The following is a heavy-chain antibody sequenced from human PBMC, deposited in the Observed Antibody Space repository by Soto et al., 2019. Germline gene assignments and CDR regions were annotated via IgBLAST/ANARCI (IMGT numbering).Heavy chain of an antibody. CDR2: INHIGRT. CDR3: LMVTFSAMDV. D-gene: IGHD2-15*01. J-gene: IGHJ6*02. CDR1: GGYFSGYD. V-gene: IGHV4-34*01. Sequence: PSETQSLTYGVDGGYFSGYDWTSIRQPPGKGLEWIGEINHIGRTNYNPSLKSRVTMVLDTSKNQFPLKLTSVTAADTAVYYCLMVTFSAMDVWGQGTTVTVS.